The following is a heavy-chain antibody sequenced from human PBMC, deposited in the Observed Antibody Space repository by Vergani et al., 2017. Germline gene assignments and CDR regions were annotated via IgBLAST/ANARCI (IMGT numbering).Heavy chain of an antibody. Sequence: QVQLVQSGSELKKPGASVKVSCKAPGYTFTSYAMNWVRQAPGQGLEWMGWINPNSGGTNYAQKFQGRVTMTRDTSISTAYMELSRLRSDDTAVYYCASARAFSSSSFDYWGQGTLVTVSS. CDR3: ASARAFSSSSFDY. D-gene: IGHD6-6*01. V-gene: IGHV1-2*02. CDR1: GYTFTSYA. CDR2: INPNSGGT. J-gene: IGHJ4*02.